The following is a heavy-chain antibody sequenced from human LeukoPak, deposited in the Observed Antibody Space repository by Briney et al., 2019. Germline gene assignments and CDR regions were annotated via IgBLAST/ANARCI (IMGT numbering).Heavy chain of an antibody. Sequence: GGSLRLSCAASGFTFSSYWMSWVRQAPGKGLEWVANIKQDGSEKYYVDSVKGRFTISRDNAKNTLYLQMNSLRAEDTAVYYCARGITVTEQTYFDYWGQGTLVTVSS. CDR2: IKQDGSEK. V-gene: IGHV3-7*03. J-gene: IGHJ4*02. D-gene: IGHD3-22*01. CDR1: GFTFSSYW. CDR3: ARGITVTEQTYFDY.